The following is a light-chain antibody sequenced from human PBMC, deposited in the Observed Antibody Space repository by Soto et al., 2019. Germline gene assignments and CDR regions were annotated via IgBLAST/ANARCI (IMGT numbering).Light chain of an antibody. CDR2: GAS. CDR1: QSVSSNN. J-gene: IGKJ2*01. V-gene: IGKV3-20*01. CDR3: QQYGGSPRT. Sequence: EIVLAQSPGTLSLSPGERATLSCRASQSVSSNNLAWYQQKPGQAPRLLIYGASSRATGIPDRFSGSGSGTDFTLTISRLEPEDFAVYFCQQYGGSPRTFGQGTKLEIK.